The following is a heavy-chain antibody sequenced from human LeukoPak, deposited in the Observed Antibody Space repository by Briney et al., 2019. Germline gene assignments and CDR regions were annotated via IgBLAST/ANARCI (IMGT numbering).Heavy chain of an antibody. Sequence: PGGSLRLSCAVSGFTVSSNCISWVRQAPGKGLEWVSAISGSGGSTYYADSVKGRFTISRDNSKNTLYLQMNSLRAEDTAVYYCAKGANYGDYLYYGMDVWGQGTTVTVSS. CDR1: GFTVSSNC. D-gene: IGHD4-17*01. CDR3: AKGANYGDYLYYGMDV. J-gene: IGHJ6*02. V-gene: IGHV3-23*01. CDR2: ISGSGGST.